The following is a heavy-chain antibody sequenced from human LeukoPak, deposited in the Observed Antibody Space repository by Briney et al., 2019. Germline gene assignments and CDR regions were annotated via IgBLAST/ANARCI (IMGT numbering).Heavy chain of an antibody. D-gene: IGHD2-15*01. CDR1: GGTFSSYT. CDR3: AREGDCSGGSCYSVY. Sequence: SVKVSCKASGGTFSSYTISWVRQAPGQGLEWMGRIIPILGIANYAQKFQGRVTITADKSTSTAYMELSSLRSEDTAVYCCAREGDCSGGSCYSVYWGQGTLVTVSS. J-gene: IGHJ4*02. CDR2: IIPILGIA. V-gene: IGHV1-69*04.